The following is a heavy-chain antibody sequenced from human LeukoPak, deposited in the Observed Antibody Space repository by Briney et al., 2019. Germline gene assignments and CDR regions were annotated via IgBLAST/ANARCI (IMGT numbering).Heavy chain of an antibody. Sequence: GESLKISCKGSGYSFNSYWIGWVRQMPGKGLEWMGIIYPGDPDSKYSLSFQGQVTISADKSISTTYLQWSSLKASDAAMYYCARYYDYVWGTRNAFDIWGQGTMVTVSS. CDR3: ARYYDYVWGTRNAFDI. CDR2: IYPGDPDS. CDR1: GYSFNSYW. D-gene: IGHD3-16*01. J-gene: IGHJ3*02. V-gene: IGHV5-51*01.